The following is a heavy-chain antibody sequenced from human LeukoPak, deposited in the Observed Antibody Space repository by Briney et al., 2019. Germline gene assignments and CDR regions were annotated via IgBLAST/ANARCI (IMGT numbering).Heavy chain of an antibody. V-gene: IGHV3-23*01. CDR1: GFTFSSYA. Sequence: GGSLRLSCAASGFTFSSYAMSWVRQAPGKGLEWVSAISGSGGSTYYADSVKGRFTIPRDNSKNTLYLQMNSLRAEDTAVYYCAKDFRIAAAGRIFDYWGQGTLVTVSS. CDR2: ISGSGGST. CDR3: AKDFRIAAAGRIFDY. D-gene: IGHD6-13*01. J-gene: IGHJ4*02.